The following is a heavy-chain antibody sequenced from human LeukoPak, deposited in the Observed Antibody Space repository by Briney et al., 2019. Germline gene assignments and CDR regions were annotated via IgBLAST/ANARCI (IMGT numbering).Heavy chain of an antibody. Sequence: TPSETLSLTCTVSGYSISSGYYWGWIRQPPGKGLEWIGSIYHSGSTYYNPSLKSRVTISVDKSRNQFSLKLSSVTAADTAVYFCARDLGTAGRPNDNWGQGTLVTVSS. CDR3: ARDLGTAGRPNDN. CDR2: IYHSGST. CDR1: GYSISSGYY. V-gene: IGHV4-38-2*02. D-gene: IGHD2-21*02. J-gene: IGHJ4*02.